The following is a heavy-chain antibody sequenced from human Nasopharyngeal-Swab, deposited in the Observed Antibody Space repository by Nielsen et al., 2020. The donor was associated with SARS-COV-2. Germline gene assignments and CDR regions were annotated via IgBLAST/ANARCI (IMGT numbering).Heavy chain of an antibody. CDR3: ASHYGSGSLPLDY. Sequence: GESLKISCAASGFTFSSYSMNWVRQAPGKGLEWVSSISSSSSYIYYADSVKGRFTISRDNSKNTLYLQMNSLRAGDTAVYYCASHYGSGSLPLDYWGQGTLVTVSS. CDR1: GFTFSSYS. CDR2: ISSSSSYI. D-gene: IGHD3-10*01. J-gene: IGHJ4*02. V-gene: IGHV3-21*01.